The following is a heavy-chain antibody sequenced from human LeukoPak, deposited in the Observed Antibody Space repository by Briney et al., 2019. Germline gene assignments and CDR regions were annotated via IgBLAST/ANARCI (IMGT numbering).Heavy chain of an antibody. D-gene: IGHD3-10*01. CDR1: GFTFSSYG. J-gene: IGHJ6*03. CDR3: AKSMLRGYYYMDV. V-gene: IGHV3-30*02. Sequence: GGSLRLSCAASGFTFSSYGMHWVRQAPGKGLQWVAFIRLDDSTEYSADSVKGRFTISRDDSKNTLYLQMNRLRPEDTAVYYCAKSMLRGYYYMDVWGKGTTVIISS. CDR2: IRLDDSTE.